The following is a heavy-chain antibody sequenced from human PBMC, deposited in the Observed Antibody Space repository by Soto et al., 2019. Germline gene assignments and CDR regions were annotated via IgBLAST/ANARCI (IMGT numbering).Heavy chain of an antibody. CDR1: GYTFTSYG. D-gene: IGHD3-16*01. CDR3: ARSWVTGKGGMDV. J-gene: IGHJ6*02. Sequence: QVQLVQSGAEVKKPGASVKVSCKASGYTFTSYGFSWVRQAPGQGLEWMGWINGYTGNTHYAPKFQGRVTMTTDTSTTTAYMELWALISDDTVVYYCARSWVTGKGGMDVWGQGTTVPVSS. V-gene: IGHV1-18*01. CDR2: INGYTGNT.